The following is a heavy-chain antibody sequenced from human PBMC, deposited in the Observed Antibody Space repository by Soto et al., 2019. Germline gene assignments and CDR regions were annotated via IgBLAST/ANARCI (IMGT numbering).Heavy chain of an antibody. CDR3: AKGAAYRYNWNYRGDFDY. J-gene: IGHJ4*02. V-gene: IGHV3-30*18. CDR2: ISYDGTNK. D-gene: IGHD1-7*01. CDR1: GFTFSSCG. Sequence: QVQLVESGGGVVQPGRSLRLSCVASGFTFSSCGMHWVRQAPGKGLEWVAVISYDGTNKYYADSVKGRFTISRDNSKNTLYLQMNSLRTEDTAVYCCAKGAAYRYNWNYRGDFDYWGQGTLVTVSS.